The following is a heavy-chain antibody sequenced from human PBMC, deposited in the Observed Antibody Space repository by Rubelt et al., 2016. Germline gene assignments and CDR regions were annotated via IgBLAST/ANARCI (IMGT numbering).Heavy chain of an antibody. D-gene: IGHD3/OR15-3a*01. Sequence: QVQLVQSGAEVKKPGASVKVSCKASGYTFTGYYMHWVRQAPGQGLEWMGWINPNSGGTNDGQKFQGRVTMTRDTSISTAYMELSRLRSDETAVYYCARDFGLEDYWGQGTLVTVSS. CDR3: ARDFGLEDY. CDR2: INPNSGGT. CDR1: GYTFTGYY. J-gene: IGHJ4*02. V-gene: IGHV1-2*02.